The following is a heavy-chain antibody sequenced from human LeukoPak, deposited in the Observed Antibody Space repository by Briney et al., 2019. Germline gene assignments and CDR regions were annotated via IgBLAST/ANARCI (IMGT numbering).Heavy chain of an antibody. CDR1: GFTFDDYG. Sequence: GGSLRLSCAASGFTFDDYGMSWVRQAPGKGLEWVSGVNWNGGSTGYADSVKGRFTISRDNAKNSLYLQMNSLRAEDTALYYCARENSGSYYRYFDYWGQGTLVTVSS. V-gene: IGHV3-20*04. J-gene: IGHJ4*02. D-gene: IGHD1-26*01. CDR3: ARENSGSYYRYFDY. CDR2: VNWNGGST.